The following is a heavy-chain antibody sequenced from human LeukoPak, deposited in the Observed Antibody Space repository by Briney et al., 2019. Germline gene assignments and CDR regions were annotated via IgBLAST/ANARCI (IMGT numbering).Heavy chain of an antibody. J-gene: IGHJ4*02. CDR3: ATDGLTGRTDGTLES. CDR1: GFAFSSYA. Sequence: GRSLRLSCAASGFAFSSYAMHWVRQAPGKGLEWVAVISYDGSNKYYADSVRGRFMISRDDSKNTLFLQMNSLRVEDTAMYYCATDGLTGRTDGTLESWGQGTLVTVSS. V-gene: IGHV3-30-3*01. CDR2: ISYDGSNK. D-gene: IGHD1-20*01.